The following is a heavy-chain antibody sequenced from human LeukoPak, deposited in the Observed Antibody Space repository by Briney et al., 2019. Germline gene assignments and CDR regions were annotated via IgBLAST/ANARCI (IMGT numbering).Heavy chain of an antibody. V-gene: IGHV3-53*01. J-gene: IGHJ4*02. CDR2: IYSGGST. CDR3: ASLHWLVVY. D-gene: IGHD6-19*01. Sequence: GGSLRLSCAASRFTLSSNYMSWVRQAPGKGLEWVSVIYSGGSTYYADSVKGRFTISRDNSKNTLYLQMNSLRAEDTAVYYCASLHWLVVYWGQGTLVTVSS. CDR1: RFTLSSNY.